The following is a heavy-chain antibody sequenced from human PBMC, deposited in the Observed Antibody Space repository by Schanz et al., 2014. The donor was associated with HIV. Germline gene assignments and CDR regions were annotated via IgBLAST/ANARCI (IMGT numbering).Heavy chain of an antibody. CDR3: AKIGHSVSLGDS. V-gene: IGHV3-23*01. D-gene: IGHD3-16*01. CDR1: GFRFSSHA. CDR2: ISISGETT. Sequence: EVQLLESGGGLVQPGESLRLSCAVSGFRFSSHAMTWVRQAPGKGLEWVSGISISGETTYYADSVKGRFTISRDNSKNTLYLQMNSLRVEDTAVYYCAKIGHSVSLGDSWGQGTLVTVST. J-gene: IGHJ4*02.